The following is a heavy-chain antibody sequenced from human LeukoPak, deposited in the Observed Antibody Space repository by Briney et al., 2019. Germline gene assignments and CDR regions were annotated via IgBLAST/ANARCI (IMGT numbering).Heavy chain of an antibody. D-gene: IGHD2-2*01. CDR1: GGSISSSNW. V-gene: IGHV4-4*02. CDR2: IYHSGST. Sequence: PSETLSLTCAVSGGSISSSNWWSWVRQPPGKGLQWIGQIYHSGSTNFNPSLESRVTISVDKSKNQFSLKLTSVTAADTAVYYCARDGDPLYCSSTSCQGAFDIWGQGIMVTVSS. CDR3: ARDGDPLYCSSTSCQGAFDI. J-gene: IGHJ3*02.